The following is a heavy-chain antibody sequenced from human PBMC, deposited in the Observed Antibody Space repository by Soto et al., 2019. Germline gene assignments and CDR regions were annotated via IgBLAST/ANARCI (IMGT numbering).Heavy chain of an antibody. CDR3: ARGHCSSTSCYGSDYYDGLDV. D-gene: IGHD2-2*01. V-gene: IGHV1-2*02. Sequence: QVQLVQSGAEVKKPGASVKVSCKASGYTFTGYYMHWVRQAPGQGLEWMGWINPNSGDTSYAQKFQGRVTMTRDTSITTAYMELSRLRSDDTAVFYCARGHCSSTSCYGSDYYDGLDVW. CDR1: GYTFTGYY. J-gene: IGHJ6*01. CDR2: INPNSGDT.